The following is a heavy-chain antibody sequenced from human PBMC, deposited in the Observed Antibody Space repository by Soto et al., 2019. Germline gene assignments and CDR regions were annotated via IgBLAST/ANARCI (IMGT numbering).Heavy chain of an antibody. CDR3: AREGASGSHIGY. Sequence: QAQRVQSWAEVKKPGSSVNVSCKASGGTFSSYAISWVRQAPGQGLEWMGGIIPIFGTANYAQKFQGRVTITADESTSTAYMELSSLRSEDTAVYYCAREGASGSHIGYWGQGTLVTVSS. CDR1: GGTFSSYA. CDR2: IIPIFGTA. J-gene: IGHJ4*02. D-gene: IGHD3-22*01. V-gene: IGHV1-69*01.